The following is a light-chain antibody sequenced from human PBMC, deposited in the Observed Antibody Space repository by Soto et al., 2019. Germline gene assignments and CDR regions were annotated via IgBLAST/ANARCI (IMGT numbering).Light chain of an antibody. V-gene: IGKV3-15*01. CDR3: QHRSIWPVS. Sequence: EIVMTQSPATLSVSPGERATLSCRASQSVSSNLAWYQQKPGQAPRLLIYASTRATGIPARFSGSGSGTEFTLTISSLEPEDFAVYYCQHRSIWPVSFGQGTRLEIK. J-gene: IGKJ5*01. CDR2: AS. CDR1: QSVSSN.